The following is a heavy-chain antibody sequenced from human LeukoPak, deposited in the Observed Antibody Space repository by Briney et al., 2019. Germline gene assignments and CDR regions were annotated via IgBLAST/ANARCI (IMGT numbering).Heavy chain of an antibody. J-gene: IGHJ4*02. CDR2: IGYDGSNK. CDR1: GFSFSSYG. Sequence: GRSLRLSCAASGFSFSSYGIHWVRQAPGKGLEWVAVIGYDGSNKYYADSVKGRFTISRDNSKNTLYLQMNSLRTEDTAVYFCAKEIYYDSSAFFDYWGQGTLVTVSS. CDR3: AKEIYYDSSAFFDY. V-gene: IGHV3-30*18. D-gene: IGHD3-22*01.